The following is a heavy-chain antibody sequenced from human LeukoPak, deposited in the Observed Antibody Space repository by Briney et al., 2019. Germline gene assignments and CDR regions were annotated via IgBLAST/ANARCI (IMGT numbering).Heavy chain of an antibody. V-gene: IGHV3-23*01. D-gene: IGHD3-10*01. CDR2: LSGNGGST. CDR3: AKDDGSGSYYY. CDR1: GFTFSSYG. Sequence: GGSLRLSCAASGFTFSSYGMSWVRQAPGKGLEWVSALSGNGGSTYYADSVKGRFTISRDNSKNTLYLQMNSLRAEDTAVYYCAKDDGSGSYYYWGQGTLVTVSS. J-gene: IGHJ4*02.